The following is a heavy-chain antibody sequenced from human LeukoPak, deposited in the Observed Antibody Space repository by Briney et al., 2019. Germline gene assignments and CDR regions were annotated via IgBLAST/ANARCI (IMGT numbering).Heavy chain of an antibody. CDR1: GYTFTDYY. V-gene: IGHV1-2*02. Sequence: ASVKVSCKASGYTFTDYYMHWVRQAPGQGLEWMGWINPNSGGTIYAQKFQGRVTMTEDTSTDTAYMELSSLRSEDTAVYYCATGGVDIVATIPAQDYYYMDVWGKGTTVTISS. D-gene: IGHD5-12*01. CDR3: ATGGVDIVATIPAQDYYYMDV. CDR2: INPNSGGT. J-gene: IGHJ6*03.